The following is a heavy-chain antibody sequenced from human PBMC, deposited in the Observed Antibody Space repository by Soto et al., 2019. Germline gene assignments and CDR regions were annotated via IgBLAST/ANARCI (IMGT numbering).Heavy chain of an antibody. Sequence: ASVKVSCKVSGYTLTELSMHWVRQAPGKGLEWMGGFDPEDDETIYAQNFQGRVTMTEDTSTDTAYMELSSLRSEDTAVYYCATYLFTSGTFDFWGQGTLVTVSS. CDR2: FDPEDDET. J-gene: IGHJ4*02. CDR3: ATYLFTSGTFDF. CDR1: GYTLTELS. V-gene: IGHV1-24*01. D-gene: IGHD6-19*01.